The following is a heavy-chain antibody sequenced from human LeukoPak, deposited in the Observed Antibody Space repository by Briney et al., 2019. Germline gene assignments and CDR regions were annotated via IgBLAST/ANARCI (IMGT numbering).Heavy chain of an antibody. V-gene: IGHV1-18*01. D-gene: IGHD5-18*01. CDR1: GYTFTSYG. Sequence: ASVKVSCKASGYTFTSYGISWVRQAPGQGLEWMGWISAYNGNTNYAQKLQGRVTMTTDTSTSTAYMELRSLRSDDTAVYYCAREETVDTAMVGFDYWGQGTLVTVSS. CDR2: ISAYNGNT. CDR3: AREETVDTAMVGFDY. J-gene: IGHJ4*02.